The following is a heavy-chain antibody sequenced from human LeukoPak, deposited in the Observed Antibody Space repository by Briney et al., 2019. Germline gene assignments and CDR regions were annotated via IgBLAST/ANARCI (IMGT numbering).Heavy chain of an antibody. Sequence: PSETLSVTCAVSGASVSSDGFWWNWVRQPPGKGLEWIGQIGYSGTTNYKPSLKSRLTISTDAFKNHFSLRLTSVTPADTAVYYCARIGGVFHHWGQGTLVTVSS. D-gene: IGHD3-10*01. CDR2: IGYSGTT. V-gene: IGHV4-61*03. CDR3: ARIGGVFHH. J-gene: IGHJ1*01. CDR1: GASVSSDGFW.